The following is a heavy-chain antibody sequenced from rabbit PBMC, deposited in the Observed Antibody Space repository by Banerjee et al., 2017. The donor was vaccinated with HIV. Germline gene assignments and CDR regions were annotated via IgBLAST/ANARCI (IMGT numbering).Heavy chain of an antibody. CDR2: IYTSSGNT. CDR3: ARGSSRTNL. D-gene: IGHD1-1*01. V-gene: IGHV1S45*01. J-gene: IGHJ4*01. CDR1: GSDISSNA. Sequence: QEQLVESGGGLVQPEGSLTLTCKASGSDISSNAMCWVRQAPGKGLELIACIYTSSGNTVYATWAKGRFTISRTSSTTVALQMTSLTAADTATYSCARGSSRTNLWGPGTLVTVS.